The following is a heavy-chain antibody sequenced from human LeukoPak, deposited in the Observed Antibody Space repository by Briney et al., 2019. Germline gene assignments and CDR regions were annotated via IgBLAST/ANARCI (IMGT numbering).Heavy chain of an antibody. Sequence: GAPVKVSCKASGYTFTSYGISWVRQAPGQGLEWMGWISAYNGNTNYAQKLQGRVTMTTDTSTSTAYMELRSLRSDDTAVYYCARDGYCSSTSCYVRLYYYYGMDVWGQGTTVTVSS. D-gene: IGHD2-2*03. V-gene: IGHV1-18*01. CDR1: GYTFTSYG. J-gene: IGHJ6*02. CDR2: ISAYNGNT. CDR3: ARDGYCSSTSCYVRLYYYYGMDV.